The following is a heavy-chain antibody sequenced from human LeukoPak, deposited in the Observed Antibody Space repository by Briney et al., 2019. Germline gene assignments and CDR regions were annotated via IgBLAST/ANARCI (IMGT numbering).Heavy chain of an antibody. CDR3: ATQGYNNQTMDV. J-gene: IGHJ6*02. D-gene: IGHD5-24*01. CDR2: VYFSGST. CDR1: GDSIRTTRY. Sequence: SETLSLTCTVSGDSIRTTRYWGWIRQPPGKGLEWNGAVYFSGSTYYNPSLKSRVIISVDTSKNQFSLKLTSVTAADTAVYYCATQGYNNQTMDVWGQGTTVTVSS. V-gene: IGHV4-39*01.